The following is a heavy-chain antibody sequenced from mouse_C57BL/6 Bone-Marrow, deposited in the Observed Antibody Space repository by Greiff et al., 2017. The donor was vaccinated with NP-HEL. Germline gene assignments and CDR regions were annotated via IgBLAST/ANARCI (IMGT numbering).Heavy chain of an antibody. CDR3: ARYGSFYCSGSWYFDV. Sequence: QVQLQQSGAELVKPGASVKISCKASGYAFSSYWMNWVKQRPGMGLEWIGQIYPGDGATNYNGKFKGKATLTADQSSSTAYMQLSSLTSEDSAVYFCARYGSFYCSGSWYFDVWGTGTTVTVSS. J-gene: IGHJ1*03. V-gene: IGHV1-80*01. CDR2: IYPGDGAT. D-gene: IGHD1-1*01. CDR1: GYAFSSYW.